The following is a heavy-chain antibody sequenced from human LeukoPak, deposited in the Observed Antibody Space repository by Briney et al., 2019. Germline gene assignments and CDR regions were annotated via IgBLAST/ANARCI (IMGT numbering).Heavy chain of an antibody. D-gene: IGHD3-22*01. J-gene: IGHJ4*02. CDR1: GFTFSSYS. V-gene: IGHV3-48*01. Sequence: GGSLRLSCAASGFTFSSYSMNWVRQAPGKGLEWVSYISSSSSTIYYADSVKGRFTISRDNSKNTLYLQMNSLRAEDTAVYYCAKDVPAAMIVVVNILDYWGQGTLVTVSS. CDR2: ISSSSSTI. CDR3: AKDVPAAMIVVVNILDY.